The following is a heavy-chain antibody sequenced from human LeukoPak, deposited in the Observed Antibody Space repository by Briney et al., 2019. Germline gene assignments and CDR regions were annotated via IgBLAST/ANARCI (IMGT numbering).Heavy chain of an antibody. J-gene: IGHJ4*02. D-gene: IGHD7-27*01. Sequence: TSVKVSCKASGYTFTSYDFNWVRQATGQRPEWMGWMSPNSGDTGYAQKFQDRVTMTRNTSISTAYMELSSLRSDDTAVYYCARGPPNWGYDYWGPGTLVTVSS. CDR1: GYTFTSYD. CDR3: ARGPPNWGYDY. CDR2: MSPNSGDT. V-gene: IGHV1-8*01.